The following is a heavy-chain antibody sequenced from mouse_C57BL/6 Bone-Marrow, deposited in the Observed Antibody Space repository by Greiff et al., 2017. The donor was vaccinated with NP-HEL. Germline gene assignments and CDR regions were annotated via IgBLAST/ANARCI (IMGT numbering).Heavy chain of an antibody. D-gene: IGHD1-1*01. Sequence: EVMLVESGEGLVKPGGSLKLSCAASGFTFSSYAMSWVRQTPEKRLEWVAYISSGGDYIYYADTVKGRFTISRDNARNTLYLQMSSLKSEDTAMYYCTRVPPLLPYFDYWGQGTTLTVSS. J-gene: IGHJ2*01. CDR3: TRVPPLLPYFDY. CDR1: GFTFSSYA. CDR2: ISSGGDYI. V-gene: IGHV5-9-1*02.